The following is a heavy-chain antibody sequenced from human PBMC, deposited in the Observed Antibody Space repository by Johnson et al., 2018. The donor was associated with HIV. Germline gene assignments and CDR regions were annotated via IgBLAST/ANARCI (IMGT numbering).Heavy chain of an antibody. CDR1: GFTFSSYD. D-gene: IGHD1-26*01. CDR3: ARGLGARDAFDI. Sequence: ASGFTFSSYDMHWVRQATGKGLEWVSAIGTAGDTYYPGSVKGRFTISRENAKNSLYLQMNSLRAGDTAVYYCARGLGARDAFDIWGQGTMVTVTS. J-gene: IGHJ3*02. V-gene: IGHV3-13*01. CDR2: IGTAGDT.